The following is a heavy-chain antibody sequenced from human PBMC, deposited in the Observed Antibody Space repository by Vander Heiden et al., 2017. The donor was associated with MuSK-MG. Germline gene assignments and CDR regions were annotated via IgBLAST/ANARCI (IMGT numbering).Heavy chain of an antibody. V-gene: IGHV3-23*01. D-gene: IGHD3-22*01. CDR2: ISGSGGST. J-gene: IGHJ4*02. CDR3: AKVTYYYDSSGYYPFDY. Sequence: EVPLLESGGGLVQPGGSLRLSCSASGFTFRRYAMSWVRQAPGKGLEWVSAISGSGGSTYYADSVKGRFTISRDNSKNTLYLQMNSLRAEDTAVYYCAKVTYYYDSSGYYPFDYWGQGTLVTVSS. CDR1: GFTFRRYA.